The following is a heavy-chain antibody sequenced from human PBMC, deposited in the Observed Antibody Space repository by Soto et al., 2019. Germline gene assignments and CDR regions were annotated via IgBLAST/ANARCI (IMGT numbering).Heavy chain of an antibody. J-gene: IGHJ6*02. V-gene: IGHV4-34*01. CDR1: GGSFSGYY. CDR2: INHSGST. CDR3: ARRVPSGIAVAGNDSSSGMDV. D-gene: IGHD6-13*01. Sequence: SETLSLTCAVYGGSFSGYYWSWIRQPPGKGLEWIGEINHSGSTNYNPSLKSRVTISVDTSKNQFSLKLSSVTAADTAVYYCARRVPSGIAVAGNDSSSGMDVWCQGTTVTVSS.